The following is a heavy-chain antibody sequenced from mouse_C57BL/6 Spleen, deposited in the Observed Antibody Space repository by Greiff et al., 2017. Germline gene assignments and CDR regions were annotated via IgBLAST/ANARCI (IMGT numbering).Heavy chain of an antibody. D-gene: IGHD4-1*01. J-gene: IGHJ3*01. CDR3: ATGAWFAY. V-gene: IGHV3-6*01. CDR2: ISYDGSN. Sequence: EVKLVESGPGLVKPSQSLSLTCSVTGYSITSGYYWNWIRQFPGNKLEWMGYISYDGSNNSNPSLKNRISITRDTSKNQFFLKLNSVTTEDTATYYCATGAWFAYWGQGTLVTVSA. CDR1: GYSITSGYY.